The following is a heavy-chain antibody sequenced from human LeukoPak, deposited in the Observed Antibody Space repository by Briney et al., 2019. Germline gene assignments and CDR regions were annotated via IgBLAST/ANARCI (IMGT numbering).Heavy chain of an antibody. J-gene: IGHJ4*02. CDR1: GGSISSSNW. CDR3: ARLPSPRGKYGDPDY. CDR2: IYHSGST. D-gene: IGHD4-17*01. V-gene: IGHV4-4*02. Sequence: SENLSLTCAVSGGSISSSNWWSWVRQPPGKGLEWIGEIYHSGSTNYNPSLKSRVTISVDKSKNQFSLKLSSVTAADTAVYYCARLPSPRGKYGDPDYWGQGTLVTVSS.